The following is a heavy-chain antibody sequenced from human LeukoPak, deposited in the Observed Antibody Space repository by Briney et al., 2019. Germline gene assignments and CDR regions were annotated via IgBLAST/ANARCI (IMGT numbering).Heavy chain of an antibody. J-gene: IGHJ4*02. D-gene: IGHD6-19*01. V-gene: IGHV3-23*01. CDR2: ITGSGGSA. CDR1: GFTFSSYA. Sequence: GGSLRLSCAAPGFTFSSYAMSWVRQAPGKGLEWVSAITGSGGSAYYADSVKGRFTISRDNSKNTLFLQMNSLRAEDTAVYYCAKVVVGSSGWYYFDYWGQGTLVTVSS. CDR3: AKVVVGSSGWYYFDY.